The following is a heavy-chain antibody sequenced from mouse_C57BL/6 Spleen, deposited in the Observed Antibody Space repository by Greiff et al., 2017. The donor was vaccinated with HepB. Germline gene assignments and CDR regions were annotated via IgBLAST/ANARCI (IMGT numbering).Heavy chain of an antibody. Sequence: VQLQQSGAELVRPGASVKLSCTASGFNIKDYYMHWVKQRPEQGLEWIGRIDTEDGDTEYAPKFQGKATMTADTSSNTAYLQLSSLTSEDTAVYYCTTGLGGSYYAMDYWGQGTSVTVSS. CDR3: TTGLGGSYYAMDY. J-gene: IGHJ4*01. CDR2: IDTEDGDT. CDR1: GFNIKDYY. D-gene: IGHD2-4*01. V-gene: IGHV14-1*01.